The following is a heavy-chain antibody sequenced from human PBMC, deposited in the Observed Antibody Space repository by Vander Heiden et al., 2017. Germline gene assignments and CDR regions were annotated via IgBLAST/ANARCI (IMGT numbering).Heavy chain of an antibody. CDR2: SNPGGDST. Sequence: QVQLVQSGAEVKKPGASVKVSCKASGYSFTTYYMHWVRQAPGQGLEWMGISNPGGDSTAYAQKFQGRVTLIRDSSTSTLYMELNSLRSEDTAVYYCARVATVGNDAFDIWGQGTMVTVSS. V-gene: IGHV1-46*01. J-gene: IGHJ3*02. CDR1: GYSFTTYY. D-gene: IGHD4-4*01. CDR3: ARVATVGNDAFDI.